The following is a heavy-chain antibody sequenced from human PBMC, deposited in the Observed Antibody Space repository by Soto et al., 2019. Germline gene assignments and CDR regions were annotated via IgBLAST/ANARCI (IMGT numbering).Heavy chain of an antibody. CDR3: ARDDEGGSDCDLGY. CDR1: GFTFSSHA. Sequence: QVQLVESGGGVAQPGRSLRLSCAVSGFTFSSHAMHWVRQAPGKGLEWVALISSDGSNKYYADSVKGRFTTSRDNSKHTMYLQMNSLRVEDTAVYYCARDDEGGSDCDLGYWGQGALVTVSS. D-gene: IGHD1-26*01. CDR2: ISSDGSNK. J-gene: IGHJ4*02. V-gene: IGHV3-30-3*01.